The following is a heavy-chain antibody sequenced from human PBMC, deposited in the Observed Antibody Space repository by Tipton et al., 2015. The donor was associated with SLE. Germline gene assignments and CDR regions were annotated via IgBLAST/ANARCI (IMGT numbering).Heavy chain of an antibody. V-gene: IGHV3-21*01. Sequence: SLRLSCAASGFTFSSYSMNWVRQAPGKGLEWVSSISSSSSYIYYADSVKGRFTISRDNAKNSLYLQMNSLRAEDTAVYYCARVEHYYDSSGYDYWGQGTLVTVSS. J-gene: IGHJ4*02. CDR3: ARVEHYYDSSGYDY. CDR2: ISSSSSYI. CDR1: GFTFSSYS. D-gene: IGHD3-22*01.